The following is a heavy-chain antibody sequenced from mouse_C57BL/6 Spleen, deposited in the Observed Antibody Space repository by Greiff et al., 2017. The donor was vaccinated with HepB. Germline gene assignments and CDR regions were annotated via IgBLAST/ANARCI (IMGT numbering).Heavy chain of an antibody. J-gene: IGHJ4*01. CDR3: TTPYYDYDVGAMDY. Sequence: VQLQQSGAELVRPGASVKLSCTASGFNIKDDYMHWVKQRPEQGLEWIGWIDPENGDTEYASKFQGKATITADTSSNTAYLQLSSLTSEDTAVDYCTTPYYDYDVGAMDYWGQGTSVTVSS. V-gene: IGHV14-4*01. D-gene: IGHD2-4*01. CDR2: IDPENGDT. CDR1: GFNIKDDY.